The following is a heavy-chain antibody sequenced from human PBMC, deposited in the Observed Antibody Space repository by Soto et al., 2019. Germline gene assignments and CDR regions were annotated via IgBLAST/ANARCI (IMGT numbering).Heavy chain of an antibody. D-gene: IGHD2-2*01. J-gene: IGHJ5*02. CDR1: GYTFTGYY. CDR3: ARYCSSTSCQFDP. V-gene: IGHV1-2*02. CDR2: INPNSGAS. Sequence: ASVKDSCKASGYTFTGYYIHWVRQAPGQGLEWMGGINPNSGASNYAQKFQGMVTMTRDTSISTAYVELSRLRYDDTAVYYRARYCSSTSCQFDPWRQGTLVTVSS.